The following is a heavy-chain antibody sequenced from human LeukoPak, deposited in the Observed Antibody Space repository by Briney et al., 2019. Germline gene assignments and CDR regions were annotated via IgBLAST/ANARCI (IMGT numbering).Heavy chain of an antibody. Sequence: SETLSLTCAVYGGSFSNYYLSWIRQPPGKGLEWIGEIYHSGSTNYNPSLKSRVTISVDTSKNQFSLRLSTVTAADTAVYYCARGGFYCGGDCYVDYWGQGTLVTVSS. CDR3: ARGGFYCGGDCYVDY. D-gene: IGHD2-21*02. CDR2: IYHSGST. J-gene: IGHJ4*02. CDR1: GGSFSNYY. V-gene: IGHV4-34*01.